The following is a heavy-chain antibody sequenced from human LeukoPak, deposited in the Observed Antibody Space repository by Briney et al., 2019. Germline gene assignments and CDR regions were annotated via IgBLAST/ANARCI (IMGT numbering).Heavy chain of an antibody. J-gene: IGHJ5*02. Sequence: SVKVSCKASGGTFSSYAISWVRQAPGQGLEWMGRIIPILGIANYAQKFKGRVTITADKSTSTAYMELSSLRSEDTAVYYCARDAYYDILTGYENADGWFDPWGQGTLVTVSS. V-gene: IGHV1-69*04. CDR1: GGTFSSYA. D-gene: IGHD3-9*01. CDR2: IIPILGIA. CDR3: ARDAYYDILTGYENADGWFDP.